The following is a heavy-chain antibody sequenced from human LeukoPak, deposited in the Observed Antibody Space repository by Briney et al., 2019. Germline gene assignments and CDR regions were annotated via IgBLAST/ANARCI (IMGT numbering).Heavy chain of an antibody. CDR2: MNPNSGNT. D-gene: IGHD6-6*01. CDR3: AAGRGSSWGEDFDY. J-gene: IGHJ4*02. V-gene: IGHV1-8*03. CDR1: GYTFTSYD. Sequence: ASVKVSCKASGYTFTSYDINWVRQATGQGLEWMGWMNPNSGNTGYAQKFQGRVTITRNTSISTAYMELSSLRPEDTAVYYCAAGRGSSWGEDFDYWGQGTLVTVSS.